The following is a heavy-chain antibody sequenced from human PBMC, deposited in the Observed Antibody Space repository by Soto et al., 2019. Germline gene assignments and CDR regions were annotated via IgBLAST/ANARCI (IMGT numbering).Heavy chain of an antibody. CDR1: GFTFSGSA. CDR2: IRSKANSYAT. J-gene: IGHJ6*02. V-gene: IGHV3-73*01. Sequence: PGGSLRLSCAASGFTFSGSAMHWVRQASGKGLEWVGRIRSKANSYATAYAASVKGRVTISRDDSKNTAYLQMNSLKTEDTDVYYCTRTRFLEWLLDGYYGMDVWGQGTTVTVSS. D-gene: IGHD3-3*01. CDR3: TRTRFLEWLLDGYYGMDV.